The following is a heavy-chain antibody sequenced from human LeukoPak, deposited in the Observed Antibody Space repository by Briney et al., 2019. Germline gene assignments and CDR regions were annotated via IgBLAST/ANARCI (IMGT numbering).Heavy chain of an antibody. CDR1: GGSISSYY. V-gene: IGHV4-59*01. J-gene: IGHJ4*02. CDR3: ARGSGWYYY. Sequence: SETLSLTCAVSGGSISSYYWSWIRQPPGKGLEWIGYMYYSGSTNYNPSLKSRLTISVDTSKNQFSLKLSSVTAADTAVYYCARGSGWYYYWGQGTLVTVSS. CDR2: MYYSGST. D-gene: IGHD6-19*01.